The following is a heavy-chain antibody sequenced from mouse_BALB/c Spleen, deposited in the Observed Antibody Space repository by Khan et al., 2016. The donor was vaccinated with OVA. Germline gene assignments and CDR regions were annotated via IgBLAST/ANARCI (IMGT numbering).Heavy chain of an antibody. CDR2: ISSGGTYT. CDR3: GRQPGYYEGSAMDF. CDR1: GFTFSSYG. J-gene: IGHJ4*01. V-gene: IGHV5-6*01. Sequence: EVELVESGGDLVKPGGSLKLSCAASGFTFSSYGMSWVRQTPDKRLEWVAAISSGGTYTYSPDSLKARFTISRDNAKNTLSLQMSSLKSEDTAIYYFGRQPGYYEGSAMDFWGQGTSGTVSS. D-gene: IGHD2-3*01.